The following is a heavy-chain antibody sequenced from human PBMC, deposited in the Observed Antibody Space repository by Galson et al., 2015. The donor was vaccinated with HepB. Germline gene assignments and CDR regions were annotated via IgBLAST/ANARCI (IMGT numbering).Heavy chain of an antibody. CDR3: ASPYYYGSGSPRDAFDI. CDR1: GFTVSSNY. Sequence: SLRLSCAASGFTVSSNYMSWVRQAPGKGLEWVSVIYSGGSTYYADSVKGRFTISRDNSKNTLYLQMNSLRAEDTAVDYCASPYYYGSGSPRDAFDIWGQGTMVTVSS. V-gene: IGHV3-66*01. CDR2: IYSGGST. D-gene: IGHD3-10*01. J-gene: IGHJ3*02.